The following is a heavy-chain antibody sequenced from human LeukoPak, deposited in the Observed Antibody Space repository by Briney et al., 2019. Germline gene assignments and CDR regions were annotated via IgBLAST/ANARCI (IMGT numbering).Heavy chain of an antibody. CDR1: GGSISSYY. Sequence: SETLSLTCTVSGGSISSYYWSWIRQPAGKGLEWIGRIYTSGSTNYNPSLKSRVTMSVDASKNQFSLKLSSVTAADTAVYYCARHFTGPGTYTPYFGMDVWGQGTTVTVSS. D-gene: IGHD3-3*02. V-gene: IGHV4-4*07. CDR2: IYTSGST. CDR3: ARHFTGPGTYTPYFGMDV. J-gene: IGHJ6*02.